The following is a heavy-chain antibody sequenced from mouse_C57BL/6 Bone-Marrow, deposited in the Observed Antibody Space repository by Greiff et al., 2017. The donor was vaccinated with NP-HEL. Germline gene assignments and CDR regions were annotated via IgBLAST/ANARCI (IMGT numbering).Heavy chain of an antibody. J-gene: IGHJ1*03. Sequence: VQLQQSGPVLVKPGASVKMSCKASGYTFTDYYMNWVKQSHGKSLEWIGVINPYNGGTSYNQKFKGKATLTVDKSSSTAYMELNSLTSEDSAVYYCARWNYYGSSHGWYFDVWGTGTTVTVSS. CDR3: ARWNYYGSSHGWYFDV. D-gene: IGHD1-1*01. CDR1: GYTFTDYY. CDR2: INPYNGGT. V-gene: IGHV1-19*01.